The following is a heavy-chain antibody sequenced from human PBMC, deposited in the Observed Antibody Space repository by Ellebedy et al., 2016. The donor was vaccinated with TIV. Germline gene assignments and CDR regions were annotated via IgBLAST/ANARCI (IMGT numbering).Heavy chain of an antibody. J-gene: IGHJ2*01. D-gene: IGHD3-10*01. CDR1: GYSFINYW. CDR2: IYPDDSDT. CDR3: ARHGAGDTRWYGYWYFDL. Sequence: GESLKISCKTSGYSFINYWIGWVRQTPGKGLEWMGIIYPDDSDTRYSPSFQGQVTITADKSTSTAYLQWSSLKASDTAMYYCARHGAGDTRWYGYWYFDLWGRGTLVTVSS. V-gene: IGHV5-51*01.